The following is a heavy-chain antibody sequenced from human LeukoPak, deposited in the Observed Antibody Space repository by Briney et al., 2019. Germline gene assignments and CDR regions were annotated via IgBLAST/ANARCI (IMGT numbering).Heavy chain of an antibody. CDR3: ARSHLTAVGFDY. J-gene: IGHJ4*02. V-gene: IGHV4-31*03. Sequence: SQTLSLTCTVSGGSISSGGYYWSWIRQHPGKGLEWIGYIYYSGSTYYNPSLKSRVTISVHTSKNQFSLKLSSVTAADTAVYYCARSHLTAVGFDYWGQGTLVTVSS. CDR2: IYYSGST. D-gene: IGHD7-27*01. CDR1: GGSISSGGYY.